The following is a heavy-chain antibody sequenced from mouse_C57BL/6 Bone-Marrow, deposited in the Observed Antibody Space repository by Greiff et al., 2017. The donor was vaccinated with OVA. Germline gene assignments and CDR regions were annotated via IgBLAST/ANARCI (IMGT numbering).Heavy chain of an antibody. J-gene: IGHJ2*01. CDR2: ISSGSSTT. V-gene: IGHV5-17*01. CDR1: GFTFSDYG. D-gene: IGHD2-2*01. CDR3: ARREGYPYYFDY. Sequence: EVHVVESGGGLVKPGGSLKLSCAASGFTFSDYGMHWVRQAPEQGLEWVAYISSGSSTTYYADTVKGRFTISTDNAKNTLFLQMTSLRSEDTAMYYCARREGYPYYFDYWGQGTTLTVSS.